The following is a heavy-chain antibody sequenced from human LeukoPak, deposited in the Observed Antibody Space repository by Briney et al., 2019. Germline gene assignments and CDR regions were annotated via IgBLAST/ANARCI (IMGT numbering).Heavy chain of an antibody. J-gene: IGHJ4*02. D-gene: IGHD3-10*01. Sequence: GESLQISCTCSGYSFPNYWIGWVRPLPGKGLEWMGIIYPGDSDTRYSPSFQGQVTISADKSISTAYLQWSSLKASDTAIYYCARPNYYGSGSYYIEYWGQGTLVTVSS. V-gene: IGHV5-51*01. CDR3: ARPNYYGSGSYYIEY. CDR2: IYPGDSDT. CDR1: GYSFPNYW.